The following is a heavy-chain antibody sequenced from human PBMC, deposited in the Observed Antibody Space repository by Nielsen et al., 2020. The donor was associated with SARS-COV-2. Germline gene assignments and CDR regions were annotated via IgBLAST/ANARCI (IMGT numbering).Heavy chain of an antibody. V-gene: IGHV3-30-3*01. D-gene: IGHD7-27*01. Sequence: GESLKISCAASGFTFSSYAMHWVRQAPGKGLEWVAVISYDGSNDYYADSVRGRFTISRDNSKNTLFLQMNSLRAEDTAVYYCARGNGWGSYLDYWGQGTLVIVSS. CDR2: ISYDGSND. CDR3: ARGNGWGSYLDY. J-gene: IGHJ4*02. CDR1: GFTFSSYA.